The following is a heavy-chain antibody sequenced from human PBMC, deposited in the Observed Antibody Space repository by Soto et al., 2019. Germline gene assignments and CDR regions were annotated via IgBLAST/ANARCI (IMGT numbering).Heavy chain of an antibody. J-gene: IGHJ6*02. Sequence: PGGSLRLSCAASGFTFSSYAMSWVRQAPGKGLEWVSAISGSGGSTYYADSVKGRFTISRDNSKNTLYLQMNSLRAEDTAVYYCAKERYYYDSRGYFFGARRDESQNYRLYVWGQGTTVTVPS. CDR2: ISGSGGST. V-gene: IGHV3-23*01. D-gene: IGHD3-22*01. CDR1: GFTFSSYA. CDR3: AKERYYYDSRGYFFGARRDESQNYRLYV.